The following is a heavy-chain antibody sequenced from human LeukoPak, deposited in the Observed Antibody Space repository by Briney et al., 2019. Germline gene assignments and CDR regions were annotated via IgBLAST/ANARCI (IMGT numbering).Heavy chain of an antibody. J-gene: IGHJ3*02. CDR1: GGSISNNY. CDR3: AREGGEGAFEI. V-gene: IGHV4-59*01. CDR2: IHYSGST. D-gene: IGHD3-16*01. Sequence: SETLSLTCTVSGGSISNNYWSWIRQPPGKGLEWIGYIHYSGSTNNNPSLKSRVTISVDTSKNQFSLKLNSVTAADTAVYYCAREGGEGAFEIWGQGTMVTVSS.